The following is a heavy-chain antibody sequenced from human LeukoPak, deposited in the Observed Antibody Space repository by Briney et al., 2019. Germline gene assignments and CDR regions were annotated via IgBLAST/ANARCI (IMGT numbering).Heavy chain of an antibody. CDR2: INHSGSN. Sequence: PSETLSLTCAVYGGSFSRYSWSWIRQPPGKGLEWIGEINHSGSNNYNPSLKGRVTISVDTSKNQFSLTLRSVTAADTAVYYCARVVGKYSSSWYYWGQGTLVTVSS. CDR3: ARVVGKYSSSWYY. CDR1: GGSFSRYS. V-gene: IGHV4-34*01. D-gene: IGHD6-13*01. J-gene: IGHJ4*02.